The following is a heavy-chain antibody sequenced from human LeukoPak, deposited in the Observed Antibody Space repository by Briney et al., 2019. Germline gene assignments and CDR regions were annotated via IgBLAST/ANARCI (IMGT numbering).Heavy chain of an antibody. J-gene: IGHJ4*02. CDR2: FDPGNGEI. CDR3: AAGGLYDLLPY. D-gene: IGHD3-3*01. Sequence: ASVKVSCKVSGHTLSDLTMHWVRQAPGKGLGWMGGFDPGNGEIIYAQKFQGRVTMTEDASTDTAFMELSSLKSEDTAVYYCAAGGLYDLLPYWGQGTLVTVSS. CDR1: GHTLSDLT. V-gene: IGHV1-24*01.